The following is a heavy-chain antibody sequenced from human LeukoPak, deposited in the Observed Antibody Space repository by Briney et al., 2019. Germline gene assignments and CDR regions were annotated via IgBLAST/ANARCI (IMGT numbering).Heavy chain of an antibody. CDR1: GFTFSNYW. J-gene: IGHJ5*02. V-gene: IGHV3-53*01. Sequence: GGSLRLSCAASGFTFSNYWMSWVRQAPGKGLEWVSVIYSGGSTYYADSVKGRFTISRDNSKNTLYLQMNSLRAEDTAVYYCARDQWFDPWGQGTLVTVSS. CDR3: ARDQWFDP. CDR2: IYSGGST.